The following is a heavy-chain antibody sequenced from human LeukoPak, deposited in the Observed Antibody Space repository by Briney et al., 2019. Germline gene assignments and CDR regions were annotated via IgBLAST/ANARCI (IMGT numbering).Heavy chain of an antibody. J-gene: IGHJ6*03. V-gene: IGHV4-34*01. Sequence: SETLSLTCAVFGGSFSDYFWSWIRHPPGKGLECIGEIDHSGRTNYNPPRKSRATMSVDTSKTQFSLKLTSVTAADAAVYYCARMRGGGIGYSNYMDVWGKGTTVIVSS. D-gene: IGHD2-15*01. CDR2: IDHSGRT. CDR3: ARMRGGGIGYSNYMDV. CDR1: GGSFSDYF.